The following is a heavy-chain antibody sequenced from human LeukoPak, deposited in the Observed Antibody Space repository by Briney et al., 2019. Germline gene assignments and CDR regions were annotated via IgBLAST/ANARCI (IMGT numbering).Heavy chain of an antibody. V-gene: IGHV4-59*01. CDR3: ARDLGTYCGGDCYAYWYFDL. D-gene: IGHD2-21*02. CDR1: GGSISSYY. CDR2: IYYSGST. J-gene: IGHJ2*01. Sequence: PSETLSLTCTVSGGSISSYYWSWIRQPPGKGLEWIGYIYYSGSTNYNPSLKSRVTISVDTSKNQFSLKLSSVTAADTAVYCCARDLGTYCGGDCYAYWYFDLWGRGTLVTVSS.